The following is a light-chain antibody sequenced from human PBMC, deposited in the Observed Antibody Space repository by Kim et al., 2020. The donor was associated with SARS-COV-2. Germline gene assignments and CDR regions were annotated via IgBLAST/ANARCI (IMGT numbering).Light chain of an antibody. J-gene: IGKJ4*01. Sequence: SPRERATLSCRASQSVSSNLAWYQQKPGQAPRLLIYGASTRATGIPARFSGSGSGTEFTLTISSRQSEDFAVYYCQQYNNWPPLTFGGGTKVDIK. CDR2: GAS. V-gene: IGKV3-15*01. CDR3: QQYNNWPPLT. CDR1: QSVSSN.